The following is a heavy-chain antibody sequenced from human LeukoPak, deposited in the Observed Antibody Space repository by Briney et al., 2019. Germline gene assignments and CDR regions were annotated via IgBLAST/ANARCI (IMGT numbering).Heavy chain of an antibody. CDR2: INPSGGST. CDR1: GYTFTSYY. Sequence: ASVKVSCKASGYTFTSYYMHWVRQAPGQGLEWMGIINPSGGSTSYAQKFQGRVTMTRDMSTSTVYMELSSLRSEDTAVYYCARDRGNGTVDYWGQGTLVTVSS. V-gene: IGHV1-46*01. J-gene: IGHJ4*02. D-gene: IGHD1-7*01. CDR3: ARDRGNGTVDY.